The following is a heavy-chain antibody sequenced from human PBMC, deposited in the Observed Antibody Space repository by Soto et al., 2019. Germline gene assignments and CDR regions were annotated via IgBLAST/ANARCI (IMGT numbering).Heavy chain of an antibody. CDR2: NYYSGST. V-gene: IGHV4-39*01. CDR1: GGSISSSSYY. Sequence: SETLSLTCTVSGGSISSSSYYWGWIRQPPGKGLEWIGSNYYSGSTYYNPSLKSRVTISVDTSKNQFSLKLSSVTAADTAVYYCARRTGYLYYYGMDVWGQGTTVTVSS. J-gene: IGHJ6*02. CDR3: ARRTGYLYYYGMDV. D-gene: IGHD3-9*01.